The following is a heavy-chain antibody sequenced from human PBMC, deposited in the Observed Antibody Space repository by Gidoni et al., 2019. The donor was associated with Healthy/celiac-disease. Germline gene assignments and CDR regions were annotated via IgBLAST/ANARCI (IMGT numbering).Heavy chain of an antibody. J-gene: IGHJ6*02. D-gene: IGHD2-21*02. Sequence: EVQLVQSGAEVKKPGESLKISCKGSGYSFTSYWIGWVRQMPGKGLEWMGIIYPGDSDTRYSPSFQGQVTISADKSISTAYLQWSSLKASDTAMYYCARLARDYYYYYGMDVWGQGTTVTVSS. CDR1: GYSFTSYW. CDR3: ARLARDYYYYYGMDV. CDR2: IYPGDSDT. V-gene: IGHV5-51*01.